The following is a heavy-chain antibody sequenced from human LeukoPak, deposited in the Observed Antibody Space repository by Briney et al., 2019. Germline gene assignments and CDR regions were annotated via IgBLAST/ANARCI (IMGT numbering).Heavy chain of an antibody. D-gene: IGHD3-16*02. CDR3: ARRRGRGYDYVWGSYRPDFDY. Sequence: SETLSLTCAVYGGSFSGYYWSWIRQPPGKGLGWIGEINHSGSTNYNPSLKSRVTISVDTSKNQFSLKLSSVTAADTAVYYCARRRGRGYDYVWGSYRPDFDYWGQGTLVTVSS. CDR2: INHSGST. V-gene: IGHV4-34*01. CDR1: GGSFSGYY. J-gene: IGHJ4*02.